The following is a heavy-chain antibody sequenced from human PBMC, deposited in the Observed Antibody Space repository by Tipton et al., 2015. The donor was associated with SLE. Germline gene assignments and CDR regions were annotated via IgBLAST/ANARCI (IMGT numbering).Heavy chain of an antibody. CDR3: ARALGGMDV. J-gene: IGHJ6*02. CDR1: GGSISSSSYY. D-gene: IGHD3-16*01. CDR2: INHSGST. V-gene: IGHV4-39*07. Sequence: TLSLTCTVSGGSISSSSYYWGWIRQPPGKGLEWIGEINHSGSTNYSPSLKSRVTISVDTSKNQFSLKLSSVTAADTAVYYCARALGGMDVWGQGTTVTVSS.